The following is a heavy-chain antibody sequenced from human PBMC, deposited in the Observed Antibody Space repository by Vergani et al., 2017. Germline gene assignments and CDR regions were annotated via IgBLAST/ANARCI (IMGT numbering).Heavy chain of an antibody. CDR1: GGSLSSYY. V-gene: IGHV4-59*01. J-gene: IGHJ6*03. CDR2: IYYSGST. CDR3: AVLGSSSPASGYYYYMDV. D-gene: IGHD6-6*01. Sequence: QVQLQESGPGLVKPSETLSLTCTVSGGSLSSYYWSWIRQPPGKGLEWIGVIYYSGSTNYKPSLKSPVTISVDTSKNQFSLKLSSVTAADTAVYYCAVLGSSSPASGYYYYMDVWGKGTTVTVSS.